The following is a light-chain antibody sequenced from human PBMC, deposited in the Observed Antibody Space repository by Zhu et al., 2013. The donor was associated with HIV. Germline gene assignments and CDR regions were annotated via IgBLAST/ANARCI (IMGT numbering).Light chain of an antibody. CDR3: QYYSNSAWT. V-gene: IGKV3-20*01. J-gene: IGKJ1*01. Sequence: LTQSPATLSLSPGERATLFCRASRSIGSSVAWYLQRPGQAPRLLIYGASARATGISDRFTGSGSGTDFTLTISRLEPEDFAVYYCQYYSNSAWTFGPGTKVEIK. CDR1: RSIGSS. CDR2: GAS.